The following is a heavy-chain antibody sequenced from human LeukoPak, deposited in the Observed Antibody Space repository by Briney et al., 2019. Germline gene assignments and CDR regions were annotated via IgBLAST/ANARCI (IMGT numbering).Heavy chain of an antibody. V-gene: IGHV4-30-2*01. Sequence: SQTLSLTCAVSGGSISSGGYSWSWLRQPPGQGLEWIGYIYHSGSTYYNPSLKSRVTISVDRSKNQFSLKLSSVTAAATAVYYCARAVTISHGLNWFDPWGQGTLVTVSS. CDR2: IYHSGST. CDR1: GGSISSGGYS. J-gene: IGHJ5*02. CDR3: ARAVTISHGLNWFDP. D-gene: IGHD3-3*01.